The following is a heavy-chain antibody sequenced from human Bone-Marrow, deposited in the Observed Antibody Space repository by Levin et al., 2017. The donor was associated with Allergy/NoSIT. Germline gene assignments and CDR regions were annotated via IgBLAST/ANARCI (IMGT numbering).Heavy chain of an antibody. CDR3: ATTLSGYDSYFGY. Sequence: GESLKISCAASGFTISGYEMNWVRQAPGKGLECISYISSTGNTIYADSVKGRFTISRDNARNSLYLQMNSLRAEDTAVYYCATTLSGYDSYFGYWGQGTLVTVSS. CDR1: GFTISGYE. V-gene: IGHV3-48*03. D-gene: IGHD5-12*01. J-gene: IGHJ4*02. CDR2: ISSTGNTI.